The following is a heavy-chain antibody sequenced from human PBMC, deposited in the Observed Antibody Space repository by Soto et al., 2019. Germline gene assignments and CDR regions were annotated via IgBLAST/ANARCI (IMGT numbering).Heavy chain of an antibody. V-gene: IGHV3-7*03. D-gene: IGHD3-16*01. CDR3: ARVRRNADSSLTSSGDAFDI. J-gene: IGHJ3*02. CDR1: GFTFSSYW. CDR2: IKQDGSEK. Sequence: GGSLRLSCAASGFTFSSYWMSWVRQAPGKGLEWVANIKQDGSEKYYVDSVKGRFTISRDNAKNSLYLQMNSLRAEDNAVYYCARVRRNADSSLTSSGDAFDIWGQGTMVTVSS.